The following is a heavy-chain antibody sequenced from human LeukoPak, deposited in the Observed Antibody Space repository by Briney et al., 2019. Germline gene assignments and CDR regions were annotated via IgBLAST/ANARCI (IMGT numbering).Heavy chain of an antibody. CDR3: ARGSHCDFGLGYYYYYYMDV. Sequence: SVKVSCKASGGTFSSYAISWVRQAPGQGLEWMGGIIPIFGTANYAQKFQGRVTITTDESTSTAHMELSSLRSEDTAVYYCARGSHCDFGLGYYYYYYMDVWGEGTTVTVSS. J-gene: IGHJ6*03. CDR2: IIPIFGTA. CDR1: GGTFSSYA. V-gene: IGHV1-69*05. D-gene: IGHD3-3*01.